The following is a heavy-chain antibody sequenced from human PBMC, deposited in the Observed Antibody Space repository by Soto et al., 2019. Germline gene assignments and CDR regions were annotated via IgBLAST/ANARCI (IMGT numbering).Heavy chain of an antibody. Sequence: QLQLQESGPGLVKPSETLSLTCTVSGGSISSSSYYWGWIRQPPGKGLEWIGSIYYRGSTYYNPSLKSRVTISVDTSKNQFSLKLSSVTAADTAVYYCARQDIVLMVYANDYWGQGTLVTVSS. D-gene: IGHD2-8*01. CDR1: GGSISSSSYY. CDR2: IYYRGST. V-gene: IGHV4-39*01. CDR3: ARQDIVLMVYANDY. J-gene: IGHJ4*02.